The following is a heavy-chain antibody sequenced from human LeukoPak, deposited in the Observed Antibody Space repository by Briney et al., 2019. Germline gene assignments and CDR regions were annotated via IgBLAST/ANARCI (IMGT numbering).Heavy chain of an antibody. Sequence: SETLSLTCAVYGGSFSGYYWSWIRQPPGKGLEWIGEINHSGSTNYNPSLKSRVTISVDTSKNQSSLKLSSVTAADTAVYYCARHLYDFWSKTVYYFNYWGQGTLVTVSS. D-gene: IGHD3-3*01. V-gene: IGHV4-34*01. J-gene: IGHJ4*02. CDR2: INHSGST. CDR1: GGSFSGYY. CDR3: ARHLYDFWSKTVYYFNY.